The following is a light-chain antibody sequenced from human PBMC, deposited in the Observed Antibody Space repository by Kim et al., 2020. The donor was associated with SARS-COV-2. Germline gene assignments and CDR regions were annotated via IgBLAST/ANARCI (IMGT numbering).Light chain of an antibody. V-gene: IGKV3-11*01. CDR1: QSVSDY. Sequence: DILLTQSPATLSLSPGERATLSCRASQSVSDYLAWYQQKRGQAPKLLIYDASNRATSIPARFSGSGSGTDFTLTISSLEPEDSAIYYWHQRYRWPITFGEGTRLEIK. CDR3: HQRYRWPIT. J-gene: IGKJ5*01. CDR2: DAS.